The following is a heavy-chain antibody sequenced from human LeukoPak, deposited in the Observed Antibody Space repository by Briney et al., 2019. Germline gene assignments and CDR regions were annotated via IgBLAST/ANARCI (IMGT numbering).Heavy chain of an antibody. D-gene: IGHD3-22*01. J-gene: IGHJ6*02. V-gene: IGHV3-30-3*01. Sequence: GGSLRLSCAASGFTFSSYAMHWVRQAPGKGLEWEAVISYDGSNKYYADSVKGRFTISRDNSKNTLYLQMNSLRAEDTAVYYCAREARYYDSSGYPHYYYGMDVWGQGTTVTVSS. CDR3: AREARYYDSSGYPHYYYGMDV. CDR1: GFTFSSYA. CDR2: ISYDGSNK.